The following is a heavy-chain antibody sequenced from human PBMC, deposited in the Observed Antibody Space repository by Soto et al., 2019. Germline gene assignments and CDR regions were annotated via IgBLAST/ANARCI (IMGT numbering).Heavy chain of an antibody. J-gene: IGHJ4*02. CDR3: AKGDLLTGVAHFDY. Sequence: LRLYCAASGFTFSNYAMSWVRQAPGKGLQWVSTISGSGASAYYGDSVKGRFTLSRDNSENTLFLQMDSLRAEDTAVYYCAKGDLLTGVAHFDYWGQGTLVTVPS. CDR1: GFTFSNYA. D-gene: IGHD7-27*01. V-gene: IGHV3-23*01. CDR2: ISGSGASA.